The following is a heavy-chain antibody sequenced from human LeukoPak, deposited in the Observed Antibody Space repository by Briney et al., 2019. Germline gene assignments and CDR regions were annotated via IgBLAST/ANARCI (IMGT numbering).Heavy chain of an antibody. CDR3: ARERGYSYGYSDY. V-gene: IGHV3-21*01. Sequence: PGGSLRLSCAASGFTFSSYSMNWVRQAPGKGLEWVSSISSSSNYIYYADSVKGRFTISRDNAKNSLYLQMNSLRAEDTAVYYARERGYSYGYSDYWGQGTLVTVSS. CDR2: ISSSSNYI. D-gene: IGHD5-18*01. J-gene: IGHJ4*02. CDR1: GFTFSSYS.